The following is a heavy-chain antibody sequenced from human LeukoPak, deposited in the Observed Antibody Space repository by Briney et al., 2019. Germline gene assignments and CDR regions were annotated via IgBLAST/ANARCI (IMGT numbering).Heavy chain of an antibody. CDR1: GFTFDDYA. V-gene: IGHV3-9*01. CDR3: AKGGDYFDSSGYYYGNAFDI. J-gene: IGHJ3*02. Sequence: GRSLRLSCAASGFTFDDYAMHWVRQAPGKGLEWVSSISWNSGSMGYADSVKGRFTISRDNAKNSLYQQMNSLRAEDTALYYCAKGGDYFDSSGYYYGNAFDIWGQGTMVIVSS. D-gene: IGHD3-22*01. CDR2: ISWNSGSM.